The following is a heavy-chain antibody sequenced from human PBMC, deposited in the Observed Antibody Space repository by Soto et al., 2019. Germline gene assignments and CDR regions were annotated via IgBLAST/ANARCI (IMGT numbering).Heavy chain of an antibody. CDR2: ISSSSSYI. CDR3: ARDGNSGSSDVDY. D-gene: IGHD3-10*01. J-gene: IGHJ4*02. CDR1: GFTFSSYS. V-gene: IGHV3-21*01. Sequence: EVQLVESGGGLVKPGGSLRLSCAASGFTFSSYSMNWVRQAPGKGLEWVSSISSSSSYIYYADSVKGRFTISRDNAKNSLYLQMNSLRAEDTAVYYCARDGNSGSSDVDYWGQGTLVTVSS.